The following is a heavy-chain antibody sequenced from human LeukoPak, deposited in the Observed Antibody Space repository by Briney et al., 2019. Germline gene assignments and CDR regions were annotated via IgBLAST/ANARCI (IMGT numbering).Heavy chain of an antibody. Sequence: GGSLRLSCATSGFTFSSYSMHWVRQAPGKGLEWVLYISSSSSAIKYADSVKGRFTISRDNAKNSLYLQMNSLTDKDTAVYYCARDLYYGFDYWGQGTLVSVSS. CDR1: GFTFSSYS. CDR3: ARDLYYGFDY. D-gene: IGHD3-10*01. CDR2: ISSSSSAI. V-gene: IGHV3-48*02. J-gene: IGHJ4*02.